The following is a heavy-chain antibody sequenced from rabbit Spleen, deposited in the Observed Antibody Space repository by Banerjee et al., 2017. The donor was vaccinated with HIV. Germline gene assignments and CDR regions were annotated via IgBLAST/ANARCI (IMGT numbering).Heavy chain of an antibody. Sequence: QEQLEESGGGLVKPGASPTLTCKASGFDLSNYDMCWVRQAPGKGLEWIGYIDPIFGITYFANWVNGRFTISSHNAQNTLFLELNSLTAADTATYFCVREVAAKFSLWGQGTLVTVS. CDR2: IDPIFGIT. D-gene: IGHD4-1*01. CDR3: VREVAAKFSL. V-gene: IGHV1S47*01. CDR1: GFDLSNYD. J-gene: IGHJ4*01.